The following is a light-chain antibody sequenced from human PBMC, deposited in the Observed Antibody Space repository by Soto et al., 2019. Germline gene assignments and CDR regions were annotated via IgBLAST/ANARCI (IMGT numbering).Light chain of an antibody. V-gene: IGKV3-11*01. CDR3: QQRGNWPPT. CDR2: DAS. Sequence: EIVLTQSPATLSLSPGERATLSCRASQSVSSFLAWYQQKPGQPPRLLIYDASNRATGIPGRFSGSGSGTDFTLTIISLEPEDFAAYYCQQRGNWPPTFGPGTKVDI. CDR1: QSVSSF. J-gene: IGKJ3*01.